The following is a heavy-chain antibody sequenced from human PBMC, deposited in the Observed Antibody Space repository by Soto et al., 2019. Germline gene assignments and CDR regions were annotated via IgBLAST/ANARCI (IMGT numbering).Heavy chain of an antibody. V-gene: IGHV4-59*01. J-gene: IGHJ4*02. D-gene: IGHD3-10*01. CDR1: GGSISGYY. CDR3: ARESYHGSGATVVAY. Sequence: QVQLQESGPGLVRPSETLSLTCTVSGGSISGYYWSWIRQPPGKGLEWIGYIYYSGTTSYNPSLNSRVTMSLDTSTTPFSPKVNSEPAPHTAVYYSARESYHGSGATVVAYWGQGTLVTVSS. CDR2: IYYSGTT.